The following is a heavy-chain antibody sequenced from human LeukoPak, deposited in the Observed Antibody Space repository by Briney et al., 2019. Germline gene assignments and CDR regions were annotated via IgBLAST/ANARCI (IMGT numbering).Heavy chain of an antibody. CDR3: ARELYYYDSTFDY. J-gene: IGHJ4*02. CDR2: ISSSGSTI. Sequence: GGSLRPSCAASGFTFSSYEMNWVRQAPGKGLEWVSYISSSGSTIYYADSVKGRFTISRDNAKNSLYLQMNSLRAEDTAVYYCARELYYYDSTFDYWGQGTLVTVSS. D-gene: IGHD3-22*01. CDR1: GFTFSSYE. V-gene: IGHV3-48*03.